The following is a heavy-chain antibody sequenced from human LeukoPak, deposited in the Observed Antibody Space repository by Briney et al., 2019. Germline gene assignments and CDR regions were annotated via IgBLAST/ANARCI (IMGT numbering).Heavy chain of an antibody. CDR2: ISSSSYI. J-gene: IGHJ4*02. CDR3: ARGEYSSSLFDY. D-gene: IGHD6-6*01. Sequence: GGSLRLSCAASGFTFSSYSMNWVRQAPGKGLEWVSSISSSSYIYYADSVKGRFTISRDNAKNSLYLQMNSLRAEDTAVYYCARGEYSSSLFDYWGQGTLVTVSS. CDR1: GFTFSSYS. V-gene: IGHV3-21*01.